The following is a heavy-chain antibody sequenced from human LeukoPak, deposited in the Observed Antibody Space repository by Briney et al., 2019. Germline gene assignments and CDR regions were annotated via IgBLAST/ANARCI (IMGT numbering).Heavy chain of an antibody. Sequence: GGSLRLSCAASGFTFGSYGMHWVRQAPGKGLEWVAFIRYDGSNKYYADSVKGRFTISRDNSKNTLYLQMNSLRAEDTAVYYCAKRSSGWQVYYYYMDVWGKGTTVTISS. J-gene: IGHJ6*03. CDR1: GFTFGSYG. V-gene: IGHV3-30*02. CDR3: AKRSSGWQVYYYYMDV. CDR2: IRYDGSNK. D-gene: IGHD6-19*01.